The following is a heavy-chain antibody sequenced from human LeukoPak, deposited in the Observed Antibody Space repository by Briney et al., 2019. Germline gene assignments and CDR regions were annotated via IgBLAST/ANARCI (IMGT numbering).Heavy chain of an antibody. J-gene: IGHJ4*02. Sequence: PGGSLRLSCAASGFTVSSNYMSWVRQAPGKGLEWVSVIYSGGSTYYADSVKGRFTISRDNSKNTLYLQMNSLRAEDTAVYYCARDTNDYDFWSGYYAYWGQGTLVTVSS. CDR2: IYSGGST. D-gene: IGHD3-3*01. CDR3: ARDTNDYDFWSGYYAY. V-gene: IGHV3-53*01. CDR1: GFTVSSNY.